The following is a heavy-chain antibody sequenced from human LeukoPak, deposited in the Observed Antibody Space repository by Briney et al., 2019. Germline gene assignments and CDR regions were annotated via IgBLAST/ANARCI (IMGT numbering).Heavy chain of an antibody. V-gene: IGHV1-18*01. J-gene: IGHJ4*02. CDR2: TSAYNGNT. CDR1: GYTFVGYS. D-gene: IGHD4-11*01. CDR3: ARDSTTVTTLFDY. Sequence: GASVKVSCKASGYTFVGYSINWLRQAPGQGLEWMGWTSAYNGNTNYAQKLQGRVTMTTDTSPSTAYMELRSLRSDDTAVYYCARDSTTVTTLFDYWGQGTLVTVSS.